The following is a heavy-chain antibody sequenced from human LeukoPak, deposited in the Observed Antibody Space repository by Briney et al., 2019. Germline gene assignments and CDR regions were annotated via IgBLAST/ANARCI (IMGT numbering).Heavy chain of an antibody. J-gene: IGHJ4*02. CDR1: GFTFSDYY. CDR3: ARGDSSSWYTCDY. V-gene: IGHV3-11*01. D-gene: IGHD6-13*01. Sequence: KPGGSLRLSFAASGFTFSDYYMSWIRQAPGKGLEWVSYISSSGSTIYYADSVKGRFTISRDNAKNSLYLQMNSLRAEDTAVYYCARGDSSSWYTCDYWGQGTLVTVSS. CDR2: ISSSGSTI.